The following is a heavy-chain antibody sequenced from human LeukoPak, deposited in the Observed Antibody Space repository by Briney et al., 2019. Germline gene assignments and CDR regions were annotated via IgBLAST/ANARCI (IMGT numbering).Heavy chain of an antibody. CDR1: GYTFTDYY. CDR2: INPRSGYT. V-gene: IGHV1-2*02. J-gene: IGHJ4*02. CDR3: AREDGTYQGANY. Sequence: ASVKVSCKASGYTFTDYYIHWVRQAPGQGLAWMGWINPRSGYTNYAQKFQGRVTMTRDTSISTAYMELSSLRSDDMAVYYCAREDGTYQGANYWGQGTLVTVSS. D-gene: IGHD1-26*01.